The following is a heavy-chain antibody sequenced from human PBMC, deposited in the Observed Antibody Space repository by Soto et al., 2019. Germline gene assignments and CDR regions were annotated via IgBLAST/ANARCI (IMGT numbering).Heavy chain of an antibody. J-gene: IGHJ4*02. CDR1: GGSFSGYY. CDR2: INHSGST. Sequence: SETLSLTCAVYGGSFSGYYWSWIRQPPGKGLEWIGEINHSGSTNYNPSLKSRVTISVDTSKNQFSLKLSSVTAADTTVYYCARGDFRLRNDYWGQGTLVTVSS. D-gene: IGHD5-12*01. V-gene: IGHV4-34*01. CDR3: ARGDFRLRNDY.